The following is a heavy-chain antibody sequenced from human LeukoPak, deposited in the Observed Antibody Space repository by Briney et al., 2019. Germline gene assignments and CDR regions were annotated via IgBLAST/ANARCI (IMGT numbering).Heavy chain of an antibody. CDR2: INHSGST. CDR1: GGSFSGYY. V-gene: IGHV4-34*01. J-gene: IGHJ4*02. CDR3: ARHTTMVRGNPFDY. Sequence: NPSETLSLTCAVYGGSFSGYYWSWIRQPPGKGLEWIGEINHSGSTNYNPSLKSRVTISVDTSKNQFSLKLSSVTAADTAVYYCARHTTMVRGNPFDYWGQGTLVTVSS. D-gene: IGHD3-10*01.